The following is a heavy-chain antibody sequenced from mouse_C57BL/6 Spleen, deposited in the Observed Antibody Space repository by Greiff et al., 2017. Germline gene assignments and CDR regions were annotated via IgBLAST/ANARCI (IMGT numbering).Heavy chain of an antibody. J-gene: IGHJ3*01. CDR3: ASPIYYGNSAWFAY. D-gene: IGHD2-1*01. Sequence: QVQLKQPGAELVMPGASVKLSCKASGYTFTSYWMHWVKQRPGQGLEWIGEIDPSDSYTNYNQKFKGKSTLTVDKSSSTAYMQLSSLTSEDSAVYYCASPIYYGNSAWFAYWGQGTLVTVSA. CDR1: GYTFTSYW. V-gene: IGHV1-69*01. CDR2: IDPSDSYT.